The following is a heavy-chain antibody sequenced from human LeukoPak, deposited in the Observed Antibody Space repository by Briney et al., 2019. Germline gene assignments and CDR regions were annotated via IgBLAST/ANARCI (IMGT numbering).Heavy chain of an antibody. CDR2: IYYDGST. V-gene: IGHV4-59*01. Sequence: SETLSLTCSVSGVSIRSYYWSWIRQPPGKGLEWIGYIYYDGSTNYNPSLKSRVTMSVDTSKKQFSLKLSSVTAADTAVYCCARAHYDSRGYHFFQYWGQGTLVIVSS. CDR1: GVSIRSYY. J-gene: IGHJ1*01. D-gene: IGHD3-22*01. CDR3: ARAHYDSRGYHFFQY.